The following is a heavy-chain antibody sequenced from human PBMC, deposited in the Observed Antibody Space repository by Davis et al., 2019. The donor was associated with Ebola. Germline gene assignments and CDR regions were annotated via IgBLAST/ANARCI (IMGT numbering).Heavy chain of an antibody. D-gene: IGHD7-27*01. Sequence: KVSCKGSGYTFSTHWIGWVRQMPGKGLEWMGIIYPGDSDTRYSPSFQGQVTISADESISTAYLQWSSLKASDTAVYYCARHSPIWGSAFDIWGQGTVVTVSS. CDR2: IYPGDSDT. J-gene: IGHJ3*02. CDR3: ARHSPIWGSAFDI. CDR1: GYTFSTHW. V-gene: IGHV5-51*01.